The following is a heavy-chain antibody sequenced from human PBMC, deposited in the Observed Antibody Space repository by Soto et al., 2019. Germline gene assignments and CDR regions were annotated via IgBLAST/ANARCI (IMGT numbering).Heavy chain of an antibody. J-gene: IGHJ4*02. Sequence: SETLSLTCSVSGGSINSYWWSWIRQPAGKGLEWIGRVYSSGTTDYNPSLNSRATMSVETSKNQFSLKLTSVTAADTAVYYCARDIGSYAYAEGYWGQGSQVTVSS. CDR1: GGSINSYW. CDR3: ARDIGSYAYAEGY. CDR2: VYSSGTT. V-gene: IGHV4-4*07. D-gene: IGHD2-2*01.